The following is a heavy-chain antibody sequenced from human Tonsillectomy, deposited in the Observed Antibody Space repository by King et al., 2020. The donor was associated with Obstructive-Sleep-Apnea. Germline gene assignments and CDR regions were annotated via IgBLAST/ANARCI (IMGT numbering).Heavy chain of an antibody. Sequence: VQLVESGGGLVKPGGSLRLSCAASGFSFSSYRMNWVRQAPGKGLEWVSFISSSRSYIDYADSVKGRFTISRDNAKNSLYLQMNSLRAEDTAVYYFARESWRNCGGDCYSVGWYFDLWGRGTLVTVSS. V-gene: IGHV3-21*01. CDR1: GFSFSSYR. D-gene: IGHD2-21*02. J-gene: IGHJ2*01. CDR3: ARESWRNCGGDCYSVGWYFDL. CDR2: ISSSRSYI.